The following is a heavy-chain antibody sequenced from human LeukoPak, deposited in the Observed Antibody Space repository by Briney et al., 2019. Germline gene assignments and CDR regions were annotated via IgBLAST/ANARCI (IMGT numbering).Heavy chain of an antibody. CDR1: GYTFTGYY. V-gene: IGHV1-2*02. D-gene: IGHD3-16*01. CDR2: INPNSGGT. Sequence: ASVKVSCKASGYTFTGYYMHWVRQAPGQGLEWMGWINPNSGGTNYAQKFQGRVTMTRDTSISTAYMELSRLRSDDTAVYYCARALGTNSYFDYWGQGTLVTVSS. J-gene: IGHJ4*02. CDR3: ARALGTNSYFDY.